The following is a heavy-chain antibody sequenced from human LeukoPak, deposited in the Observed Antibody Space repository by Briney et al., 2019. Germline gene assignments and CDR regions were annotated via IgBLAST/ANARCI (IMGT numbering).Heavy chain of an antibody. CDR2: ISSSSSHI. D-gene: IGHD2-8*02. CDR1: GFTFSSYT. J-gene: IGHJ4*02. CDR3: ARVVPGTGFFY. V-gene: IGHV3-21*01. Sequence: PGGSLRLSCAASGFTFSSYTMNWVRQAPGKGLEWVSSISSSSSHIYYADSVKGRFTISRDNAKNSLYLQMDSLRAEDTAVYYCARVVPGTGFFYWGQATLVTVSS.